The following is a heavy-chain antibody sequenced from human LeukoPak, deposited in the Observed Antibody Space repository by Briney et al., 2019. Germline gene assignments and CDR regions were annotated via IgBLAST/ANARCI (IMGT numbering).Heavy chain of an antibody. V-gene: IGHV4-4*07. J-gene: IGHJ5*02. CDR2: IYTSGRT. Sequence: XXXXXXXKXLEWIGRIYTSGRTNYNPSLKSRVTMSVDTSKNQFSLKLSSVTAADTAVYYCARDQAAADPWGQGTLVTVSS. CDR3: ARDQAAADP. D-gene: IGHD6-13*01.